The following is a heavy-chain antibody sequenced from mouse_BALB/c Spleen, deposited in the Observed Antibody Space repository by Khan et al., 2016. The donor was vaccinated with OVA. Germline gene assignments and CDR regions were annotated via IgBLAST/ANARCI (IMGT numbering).Heavy chain of an antibody. J-gene: IGHJ2*01. CDR2: ISYSGST. CDR3: ARAIMAN. Sequence: EVKLEVSGPGLVKPSQSLSLTCTVTGYSITSDYAWNWIRQFPGNKLEWMGYISYSGSTIYNPSLKSRISITRDTSTNQFLLQLNSVTTEDTATYYCARAIMANWGQGTTLTVSS. CDR1: GYSITSDYA. V-gene: IGHV3-2*02.